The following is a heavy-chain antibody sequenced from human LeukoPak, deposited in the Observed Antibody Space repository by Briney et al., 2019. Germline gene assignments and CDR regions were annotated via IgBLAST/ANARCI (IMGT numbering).Heavy chain of an antibody. V-gene: IGHV3-30*02. D-gene: IGHD2-15*01. CDR3: GKVRYCSGVNCYPDDN. CDR1: GFTFSDYS. J-gene: IGHJ4*02. CDR2: IRYDGNNK. Sequence: PGGSLRLSCAASGFTFSDYSMHWVRQAPRKGLNWVAFIRYDGNNKYYADSVKGRFTISRANSKDILYLDMNSMITEDTAVYYCGKVRYCSGVNCYPDDNWGQGTLVSVSS.